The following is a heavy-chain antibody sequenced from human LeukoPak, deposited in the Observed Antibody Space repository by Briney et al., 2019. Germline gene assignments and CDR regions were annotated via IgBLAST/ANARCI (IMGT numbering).Heavy chain of an antibody. J-gene: IGHJ3*01. V-gene: IGHV3-48*02. CDR2: ISSSSSTI. Sequence: GGSLRLSCAASGFTFNSNSMNWVRQAQGKGLEWVSYISSSSSTIYYADSVKGRFTISRDNAENSLYLQMNSLRDDDTAVYYCARELWFGEFSAWGAFDVWGQGTMVTVSS. D-gene: IGHD3-10*01. CDR3: ARELWFGEFSAWGAFDV. CDR1: GFTFNSNS.